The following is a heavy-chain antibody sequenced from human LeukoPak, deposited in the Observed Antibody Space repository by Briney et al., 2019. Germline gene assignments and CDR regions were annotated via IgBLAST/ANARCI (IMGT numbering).Heavy chain of an antibody. CDR1: GFTFSSYW. V-gene: IGHV3-7*01. Sequence: GGSLRLSCAASGFTFSSYWMTWVRQAPGKGLEWVANIKQDGSEKYYVDSVKGRFTISRDNAKNSLYLQMYSLRAEDTAVYYCARGMSSGYDFDYWGQGTLVTVSS. CDR3: ARGMSSGYDFDY. J-gene: IGHJ4*02. D-gene: IGHD5-12*01. CDR2: IKQDGSEK.